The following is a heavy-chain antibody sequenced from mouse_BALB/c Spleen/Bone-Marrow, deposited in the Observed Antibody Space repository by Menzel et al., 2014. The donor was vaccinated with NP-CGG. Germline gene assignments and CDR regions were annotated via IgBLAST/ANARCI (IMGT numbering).Heavy chain of an antibody. Sequence: VTLVESGPGLVAPSQSLSITCTVSGFSLTDYGVNWVRQPPGKGLEWLGMIWGDGRTDYNSALKSRLSISKDNSKSQVFLKMNSLQTDDTARYYCARNYYDSSFYFDYWGQGTTLTVSS. CDR1: GFSLTDYG. CDR3: ARNYYDSSFYFDY. CDR2: IWGDGRT. D-gene: IGHD1-1*01. J-gene: IGHJ2*01. V-gene: IGHV2-6-7*01.